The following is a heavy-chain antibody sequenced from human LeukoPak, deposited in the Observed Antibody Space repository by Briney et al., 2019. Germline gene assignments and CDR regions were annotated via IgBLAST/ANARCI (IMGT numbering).Heavy chain of an antibody. CDR2: IYHSGST. CDR3: ARRVRTIFGVVIGADAFDI. Sequence: PSGTLSLTCTVSGYSISSGYYWGWIRQPPGKGLEWIGSIYHSGSTYYNPSLKSRVTISVDTSKNQFSLKLSSVTAADTAVYYCARRVRTIFGVVIGADAFDIWGQGTMVTVSS. CDR1: GYSISSGYY. V-gene: IGHV4-38-2*02. J-gene: IGHJ3*02. D-gene: IGHD3-3*01.